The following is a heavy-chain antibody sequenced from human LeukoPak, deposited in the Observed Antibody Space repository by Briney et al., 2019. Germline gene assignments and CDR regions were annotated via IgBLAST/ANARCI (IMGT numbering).Heavy chain of an antibody. J-gene: IGHJ4*02. V-gene: IGHV4-34*01. Sequence: SETLSLTCAVYGGSFSGYYWSWIRQPPGKGLEWIGEINHSGSTNHNPSLKSRVTISVDTSKNQSSLKLSSVTAADTAVFYCAAGIAVAGITLDYWGQGTLVTVSS. CDR2: INHSGST. CDR3: AAGIAVAGITLDY. D-gene: IGHD6-19*01. CDR1: GGSFSGYY.